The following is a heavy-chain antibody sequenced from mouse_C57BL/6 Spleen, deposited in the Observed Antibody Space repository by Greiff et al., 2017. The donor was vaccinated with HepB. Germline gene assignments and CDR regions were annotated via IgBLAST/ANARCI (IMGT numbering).Heavy chain of an antibody. CDR1: GYTFTSYG. J-gene: IGHJ4*01. V-gene: IGHV1-81*01. D-gene: IGHD4-1*01. CDR3: ARSWDDAMDY. CDR2: IYPRSGNT. Sequence: VKLVESGAELARPGASVKLSCKASGYTFTSYGISWVKQRTGQGLEWIGEIYPRSGNTYYNEKFKGKATLTADKSSSTAYMELRSLTSEDSAVYFCARSWDDAMDYWGQGTSVTVSS.